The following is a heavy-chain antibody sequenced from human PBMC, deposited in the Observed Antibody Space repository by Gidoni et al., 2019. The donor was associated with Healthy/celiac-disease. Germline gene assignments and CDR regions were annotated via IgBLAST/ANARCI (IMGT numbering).Heavy chain of an antibody. J-gene: IGHJ2*01. Sequence: QVQLVQSGAEVKKPGASVKVSCKPSGSTFTGYHMHWVRQAPGQGLAWIGWINPNSGGTNYAHRFQGRVTMTRDTSISTAYMELSRLRSDDTAVYYCARGPPRGGWLQLWGRGTLVTVSS. CDR3: ARGPPRGGWLQL. V-gene: IGHV1-2*07. D-gene: IGHD5-12*01. CDR1: GSTFTGYH. CDR2: INPNSGGT.